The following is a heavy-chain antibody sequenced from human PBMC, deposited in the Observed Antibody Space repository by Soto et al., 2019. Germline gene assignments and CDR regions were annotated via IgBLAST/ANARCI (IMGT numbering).Heavy chain of an antibody. V-gene: IGHV4-34*01. CDR2: INHSGST. CDR3: ARGQRRGLKVVTWYYGMDV. D-gene: IGHD4-4*01. J-gene: IGHJ6*02. CDR1: GGSFSGYY. Sequence: PSETLSLTCAVYGGSFSGYYWSWIRQPPGKGLEWIGEINHSGSTNYNPSLKSRVTISVDTSKNQFSLKLSSVTAADTAVYYCARGQRRGLKVVTWYYGMDVWGQGTTVT.